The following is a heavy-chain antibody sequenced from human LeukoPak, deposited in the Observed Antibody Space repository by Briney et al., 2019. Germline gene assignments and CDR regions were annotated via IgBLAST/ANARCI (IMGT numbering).Heavy chain of an antibody. V-gene: IGHV3-7*03. CDR2: IRADGTEK. J-gene: IGHJ4*02. CDR1: GFIFNNEW. CDR3: SRRLDY. Sequence: GGSLRLSCAASGFIFNNEWMDWVCQAPGKGLEWVANIRADGTEKYYVDSVKGRFTISRDNAKNSLYLQLNSLRVEDTAVYYCSRRLDYWGQGTLVTVSS.